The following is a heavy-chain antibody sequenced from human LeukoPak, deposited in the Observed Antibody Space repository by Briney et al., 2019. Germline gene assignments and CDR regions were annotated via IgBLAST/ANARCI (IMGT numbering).Heavy chain of an antibody. Sequence: GGSLRLSCAASGFTFSSYGMHWVRQAPGKGLEWVAVISYDGSNKYYADSVKDRFTISRDNSKNTLYLQMNSLRAEDTAVYYCAKGRYYDSSGLPFDPWGQGTLVTVSS. V-gene: IGHV3-30*18. CDR2: ISYDGSNK. CDR3: AKGRYYDSSGLPFDP. D-gene: IGHD3-22*01. J-gene: IGHJ5*02. CDR1: GFTFSSYG.